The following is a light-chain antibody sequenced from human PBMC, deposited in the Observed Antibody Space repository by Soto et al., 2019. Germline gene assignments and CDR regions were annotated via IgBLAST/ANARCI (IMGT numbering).Light chain of an antibody. V-gene: IGKV3-11*01. CDR1: QSVDTY. CDR3: QQRDNWPT. CDR2: DAS. Sequence: EIVLTQSPATLSLTAGERATLSCRASQSVDTYLAWYQQKPGQAPSLLIYDASKRATGIPARFSGSGSGTDFTLTISSLAPEDFAVYYCQQRDNWPTFVQGTRLEIK. J-gene: IGKJ5*01.